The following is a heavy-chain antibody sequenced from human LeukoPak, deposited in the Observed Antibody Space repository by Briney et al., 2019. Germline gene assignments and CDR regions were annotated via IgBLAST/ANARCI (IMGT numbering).Heavy chain of an antibody. V-gene: IGHV3-15*01. J-gene: IGHJ4*02. CDR3: TRDPAYYLRYGYFDY. CDR1: GFSFSNAW. D-gene: IGHD1-26*01. Sequence: GVSLRLSCAASGFSFSNAWMSWVRQAPGKGLEWVGRIKSKTDGGTTDYAAPVKGRFTISRDNAKNSVYLQMNNLRAADTALYYCTRDPAYYLRYGYFDYWGQGILVTVSS. CDR2: IKSKTDGGTT.